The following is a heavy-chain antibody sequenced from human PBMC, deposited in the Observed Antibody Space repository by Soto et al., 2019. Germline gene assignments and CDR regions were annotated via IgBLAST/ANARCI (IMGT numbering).Heavy chain of an antibody. CDR1: GYTFTSYG. Sequence: ASVKVSCKASGYTFTSYGISWVRQAPGQGLEWMGWISAYNGNTNYAQKLQGRVTMTTDTSTSTAYMELRSLRSDDTAVYYCARTFYGDYVSWFDYWGQGTLVTVSS. V-gene: IGHV1-18*01. J-gene: IGHJ4*02. D-gene: IGHD4-17*01. CDR3: ARTFYGDYVSWFDY. CDR2: ISAYNGNT.